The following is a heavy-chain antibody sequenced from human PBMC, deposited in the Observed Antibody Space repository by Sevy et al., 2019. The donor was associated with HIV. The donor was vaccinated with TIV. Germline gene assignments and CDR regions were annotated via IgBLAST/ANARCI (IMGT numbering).Heavy chain of an antibody. CDR3: ARELRSTRARYFDY. D-gene: IGHD5-12*01. Sequence: SETLSLTCTVSGGSISSYYWSWIRQPPGKGLEWIGYIYYSGSTNYNPSLKSRVTISVDTSKNQFSLKLSSVTAADTAVYYCARELRSTRARYFDYWGQGTLVTVSS. V-gene: IGHV4-59*01. CDR2: IYYSGST. J-gene: IGHJ4*02. CDR1: GGSISSYY.